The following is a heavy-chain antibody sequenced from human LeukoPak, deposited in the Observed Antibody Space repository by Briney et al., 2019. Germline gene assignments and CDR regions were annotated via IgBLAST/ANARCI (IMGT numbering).Heavy chain of an antibody. V-gene: IGHV1-46*01. CDR2: INPSGGST. Sequence: ASVKVSCKASGHTFTSYYMHWVRQAPGQGLEWMGIINPSGGSTSYAQKFQGRVTMTRDTSTSTVYMEQSSLRSEDTAVYYCARDLAGIAAALDYWGQGTLVTVSS. J-gene: IGHJ4*02. CDR1: GHTFTSYY. CDR3: ARDLAGIAAALDY. D-gene: IGHD6-13*01.